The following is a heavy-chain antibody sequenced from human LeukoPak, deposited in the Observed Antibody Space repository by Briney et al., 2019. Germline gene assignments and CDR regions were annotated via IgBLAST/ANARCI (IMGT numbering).Heavy chain of an antibody. CDR3: ARGEMVRGVINP. V-gene: IGHV4-30-2*01. J-gene: IGHJ5*02. Sequence: SQTLSLTCAVSGGSISSGGYSWSWIRQPPGKGLECIGYIYHSGSTYYNPSLKSRVTISVDRSKNQFSLKLSSVTAADTAVYYCARGEMVRGVINPWGQGTLVTVSS. D-gene: IGHD3-10*01. CDR2: IYHSGST. CDR1: GGSISSGGYS.